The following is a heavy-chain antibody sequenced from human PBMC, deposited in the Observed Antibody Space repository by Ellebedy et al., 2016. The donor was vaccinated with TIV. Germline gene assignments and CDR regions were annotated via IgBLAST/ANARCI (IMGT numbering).Heavy chain of an antibody. Sequence: GGSLRLSCVGSGFSFSSYWMSWVRQAPGKGLEWVANMRQDGGDKYYVDSVKGRFTISRDNARNSLNLQMNSVRAEDAAVYYCATDGSYGDYRSPTHAFVMWGQGTMVIVSS. V-gene: IGHV3-7*01. CDR3: ATDGSYGDYRSPTHAFVM. CDR1: GFSFSSYW. CDR2: MRQDGGDK. J-gene: IGHJ3*02. D-gene: IGHD4-17*01.